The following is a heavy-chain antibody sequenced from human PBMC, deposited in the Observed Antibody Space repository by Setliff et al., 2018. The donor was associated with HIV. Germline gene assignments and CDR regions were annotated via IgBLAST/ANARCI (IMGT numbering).Heavy chain of an antibody. CDR3: ARILISYGSGTHKYFDY. Sequence: SETLSLTCSVSGDSVSNYHWSWIRQPAGKGLEYIGRIYANGYANYNPSLKSRVTMSVDTSKNQFSLTLTSVTAADTATYYCARILISYGSGTHKYFDYWGQGTVVTVSS. J-gene: IGHJ4*02. D-gene: IGHD3-10*01. V-gene: IGHV4-4*07. CDR2: IYANGYA. CDR1: GDSVSNYH.